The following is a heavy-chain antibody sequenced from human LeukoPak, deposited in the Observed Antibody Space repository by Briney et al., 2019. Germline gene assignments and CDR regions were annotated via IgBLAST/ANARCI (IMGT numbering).Heavy chain of an antibody. CDR1: GFTVSSNY. Sequence: GGSLRLSCAASGFTVSSNYMSWVRQAPGKGLEWVSVIYSGGSTYYADSVKGRFTNSRDNSKNTLFLQINSLRAEDTAVYYCAASVVTSYYFDYWGQGTLVTVSS. V-gene: IGHV3-66*01. D-gene: IGHD4-23*01. CDR3: AASVVTSYYFDY. CDR2: IYSGGST. J-gene: IGHJ4*02.